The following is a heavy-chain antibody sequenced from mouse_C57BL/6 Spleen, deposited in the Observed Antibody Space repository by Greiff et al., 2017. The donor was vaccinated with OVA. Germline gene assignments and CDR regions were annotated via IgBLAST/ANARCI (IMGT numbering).Heavy chain of an antibody. D-gene: IGHD2-3*01. Sequence: EVKLQESGGGLVKPGGSLKLSCAASGFTFSSYAMSWVRQTPEKRLEWVATISDGGSYTYYPDNVKGRFTISRDNAKNNLYLQMSHLKSEDTAMYYCARDGDDYLDYWGQGTTLTVSS. CDR1: GFTFSSYA. V-gene: IGHV5-4*01. J-gene: IGHJ2*01. CDR2: ISDGGSYT. CDR3: ARDGDDYLDY.